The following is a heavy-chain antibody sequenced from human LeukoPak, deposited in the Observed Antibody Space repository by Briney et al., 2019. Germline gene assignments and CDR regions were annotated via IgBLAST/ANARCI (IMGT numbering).Heavy chain of an antibody. D-gene: IGHD6-13*01. J-gene: IGHJ6*02. Sequence: GGSLRLSCAASGFTFDDYAMHWVRQAPGKGLEWVSGISWNSGSIGYADSVKGRFTISRDNAKNSLYLQMNSLRAEDTALYYCAKDLSIAAAGTHYYGMDVWGQGTTVTVSS. CDR1: GFTFDDYA. CDR3: AKDLSIAAAGTHYYGMDV. V-gene: IGHV3-9*01. CDR2: ISWNSGSI.